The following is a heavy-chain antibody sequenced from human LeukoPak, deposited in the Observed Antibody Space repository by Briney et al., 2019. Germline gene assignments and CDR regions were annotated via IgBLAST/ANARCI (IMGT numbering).Heavy chain of an antibody. CDR2: ISYTGST. Sequence: SETLSLTCAVSGDSVSSNYWSWIRQPPGKGLEWIGYISYTGSTNYNPSLESRVTISVDTSKNQFSLKLNSVTAADTAVYYCARALASGRLPYFDYWGQGTLVTVSS. J-gene: IGHJ4*02. CDR3: ARALASGRLPYFDY. D-gene: IGHD5-12*01. V-gene: IGHV4-59*02. CDR1: GDSVSSNY.